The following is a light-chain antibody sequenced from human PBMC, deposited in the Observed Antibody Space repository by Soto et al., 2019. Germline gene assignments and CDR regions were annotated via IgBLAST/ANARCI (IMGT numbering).Light chain of an antibody. V-gene: IGKV3-11*01. Sequence: EIVLTQSPDTRSLSPGERATLSCRASQSVSSSLAWYQQKPGQAPRLLIYDASKRATGIPARFSGSGSGTDFTLTISSLEPEDFAVYYCQQRSNWPPEVTFGPGTKVDIK. J-gene: IGKJ3*01. CDR2: DAS. CDR3: QQRSNWPPEVT. CDR1: QSVSSS.